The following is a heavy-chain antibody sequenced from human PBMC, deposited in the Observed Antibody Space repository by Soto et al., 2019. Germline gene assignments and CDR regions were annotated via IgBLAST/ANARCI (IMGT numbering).Heavy chain of an antibody. Sequence: LSLTCTVSGDSIRSSSYWVWIRQAPGKGLEWVGRIRNKVNSYTTEYAASVKGRFAISGDDSKNSLYLQMNSLKTEDTAVYYCARDPPHDLYYYDSSPPGWGQGTLVTSPQ. J-gene: IGHJ4*02. V-gene: IGHV3-72*01. CDR2: IRNKVNSYTT. CDR1: GDSIRSSSY. CDR3: ARDPPHDLYYYDSSPPG. D-gene: IGHD3-22*01.